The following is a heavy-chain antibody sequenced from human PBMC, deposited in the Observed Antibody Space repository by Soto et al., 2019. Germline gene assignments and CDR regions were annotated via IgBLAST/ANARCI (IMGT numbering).Heavy chain of an antibody. Sequence: GASVQVSCKASGGTFSIYTISWVRQAPGQGLEWMGRIIPILGIANYAQKFQGRVTITADKSTSTAYMELSSLRSEDTAVYYCARARAGIAVAGMVPYSFDYWGQGTLVTVSS. J-gene: IGHJ4*02. CDR2: IIPILGIA. V-gene: IGHV1-69*02. D-gene: IGHD6-19*01. CDR3: ARARAGIAVAGMVPYSFDY. CDR1: GGTFSIYT.